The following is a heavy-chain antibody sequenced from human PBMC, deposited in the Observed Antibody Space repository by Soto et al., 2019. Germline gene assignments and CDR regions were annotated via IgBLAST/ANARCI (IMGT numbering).Heavy chain of an antibody. CDR1: GGSISSYY. CDR2: IYYSGST. D-gene: IGHD4-4*01. Sequence: SETLSLTCTVSGGSISSYYWSWIRQPPGKGLEWIGYIYYSGSTNYNPSLKSRVTISVDTSKNQFSLKLSSVTAADTAVYYCARTTVRGVNWFDPWGKGTLVTVS. CDR3: ARTTVRGVNWFDP. J-gene: IGHJ5*02. V-gene: IGHV4-59*01.